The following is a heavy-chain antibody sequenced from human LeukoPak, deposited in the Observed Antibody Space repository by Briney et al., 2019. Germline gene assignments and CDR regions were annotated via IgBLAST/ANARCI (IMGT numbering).Heavy chain of an antibody. Sequence: PSETLSLICTVSGGSMNSYYWSWIRQPPGKGLEWIGYIYYSGSTNYNPSLKSRVAMSVDTSKNQFSLKLSFVTAADTAVYYCARGGRDGYSPINYWGQGILVTVSS. CDR2: IYYSGST. V-gene: IGHV4-59*01. CDR1: GGSMNSYY. D-gene: IGHD5-24*01. CDR3: ARGGRDGYSPINY. J-gene: IGHJ4*02.